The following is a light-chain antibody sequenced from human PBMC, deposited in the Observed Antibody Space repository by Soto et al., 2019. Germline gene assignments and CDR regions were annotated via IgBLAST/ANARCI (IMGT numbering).Light chain of an antibody. CDR2: YDG. V-gene: IGLV1-36*01. CDR3: AAWDDNVNGWV. CDR1: SSNIGNNG. Sequence: QSVLTQPPSASEAPRQRVTISCSGSSSNIGNNGVNWYQQIPAKAPKLVIYYDGLLPPGVSDRFSGSKSGTSASLAISDFQSDYEADYYCAAWDDNVNGWVFCGGTELTV. J-gene: IGLJ3*02.